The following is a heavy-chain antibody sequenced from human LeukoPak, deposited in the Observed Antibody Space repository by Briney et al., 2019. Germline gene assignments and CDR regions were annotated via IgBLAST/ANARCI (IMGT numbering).Heavy chain of an antibody. CDR3: ARARWYYCDY. CDR2: ISWNSGSI. J-gene: IGHJ4*02. V-gene: IGHV3-9*01. D-gene: IGHD5-24*01. Sequence: GGSLRLSCAASGFTFDDYAMHWVRQAPGKGLELVSGISWNSGSIGYADSVKGRFTISRDNAKNSLYLQMNSLRGEDTAVYYCARARWYYCDYWGQGTLVTVSS. CDR1: GFTFDDYA.